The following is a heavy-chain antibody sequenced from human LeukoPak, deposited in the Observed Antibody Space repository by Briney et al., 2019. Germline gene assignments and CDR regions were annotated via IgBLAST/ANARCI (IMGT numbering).Heavy chain of an antibody. J-gene: IGHJ4*02. Sequence: GRSLRLSCTASGFTFGDYAMSWVRQASGKGLEWVGFIRSKAYGGTTEYAASVKGRFTISRNDSKSIAYLQMNSLKTEDTAVYYCTRDRGGAAGELFDYWGQGTLVAVSS. CDR3: TRDRGGAAGELFDY. V-gene: IGHV3-49*04. D-gene: IGHD3-10*01. CDR2: IRSKAYGGTT. CDR1: GFTFGDYA.